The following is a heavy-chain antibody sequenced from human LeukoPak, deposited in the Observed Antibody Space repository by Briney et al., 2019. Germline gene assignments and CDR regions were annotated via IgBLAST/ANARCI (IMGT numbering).Heavy chain of an antibody. CDR3: ARDLDYGDPSDY. V-gene: IGHV3-21*01. J-gene: IGHJ4*02. D-gene: IGHD4-17*01. CDR1: GFTFSSYS. CDR2: ISSSSSYI. Sequence: GGSLRLSCAASGFTFSSYSMNWVRQAPGKGLEWVSSISSSSSYIYYADSVEGRFTISRDNAKNSLYLQMNSLRAEDTAVYYCARDLDYGDPSDYWGQGTLVTVSS.